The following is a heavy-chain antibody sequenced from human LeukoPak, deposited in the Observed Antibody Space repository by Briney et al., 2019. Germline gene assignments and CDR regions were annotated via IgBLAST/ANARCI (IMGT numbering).Heavy chain of an antibody. CDR3: ARAAGSKWLDPYYFDY. Sequence: GGSLRLSCAASGFSVNTNYMTWVRQAPGKGLEWVSVLYSGGGAYYADSVKDRFTISRDYSQNTLLLQMNSLRAEDTAVYYCARAAGSKWLDPYYFDYWGQGTLVTVSS. J-gene: IGHJ4*02. V-gene: IGHV3-66*01. CDR2: LYSGGGA. CDR1: GFSVNTNY. D-gene: IGHD6-19*01.